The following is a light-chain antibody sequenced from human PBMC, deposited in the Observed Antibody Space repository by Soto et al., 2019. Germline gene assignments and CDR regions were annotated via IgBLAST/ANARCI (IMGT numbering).Light chain of an antibody. J-gene: IGLJ1*01. CDR2: DVS. CDR1: SSDVGGYNY. V-gene: IGLV2-14*03. Sequence: QSVLTQPASVSGSPGQSITISCTGTSSDVGGYNYVSWYQHHPGKAPKLIIFDVSDRPSGISDRFSASKSGNTASLTISGLQAEDEADYYCCSSSSGSTPWVFGTGTKVTVL. CDR3: CSSSSGSTPWV.